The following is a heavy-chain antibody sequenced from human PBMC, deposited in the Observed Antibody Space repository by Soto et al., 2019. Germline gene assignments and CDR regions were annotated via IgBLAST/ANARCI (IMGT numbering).Heavy chain of an antibody. D-gene: IGHD3-22*01. CDR3: ARYHYYYCMEV. CDR1: GYTFTTYD. CDR2: MNPNSGNT. Sequence: QVQLVQSGAEVRKPGASVKVSCKASGYTFTTYDINWVRQATGQGLEWMGWMNPNSGNTVYAQKFQGRVTMTRNTSINTAYMELTSLTSDDTAVYYCARYHYYYCMEVWGQGTTVTVSS. J-gene: IGHJ6*01. V-gene: IGHV1-8*01.